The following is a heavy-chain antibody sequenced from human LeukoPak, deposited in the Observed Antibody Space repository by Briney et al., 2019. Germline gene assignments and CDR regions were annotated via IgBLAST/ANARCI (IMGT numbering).Heavy chain of an antibody. V-gene: IGHV4-59*01. J-gene: IGHJ4*02. CDR3: ARAPIHDY. Sequence: PSETLSLTCTVSGGSISSYYWSWIRQPPGKGLEWIGYIYYGGSTNYNPSLKSRVTISVDTSKNQFSLKLSSVTAADMAVYYCARAPIHDYWGQGTLVTVSS. D-gene: IGHD3-3*01. CDR2: IYYGGST. CDR1: GGSISSYY.